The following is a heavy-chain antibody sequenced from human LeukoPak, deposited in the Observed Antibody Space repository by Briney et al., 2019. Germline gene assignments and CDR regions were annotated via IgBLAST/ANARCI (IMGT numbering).Heavy chain of an antibody. Sequence: GGSLRLSCAAAGFTFSSYAMSWVRQAPGKGLEWVSAISGSGGSTYYADSVKGRFTISRDNSKNTLYLQMNSLRAEDTAVYYCAKDLKRVLRFGELLGAFDIWGQGTVVTVSS. CDR3: AKDLKRVLRFGELLGAFDI. CDR2: ISGSGGST. D-gene: IGHD3-10*01. CDR1: GFTFSSYA. V-gene: IGHV3-23*01. J-gene: IGHJ3*02.